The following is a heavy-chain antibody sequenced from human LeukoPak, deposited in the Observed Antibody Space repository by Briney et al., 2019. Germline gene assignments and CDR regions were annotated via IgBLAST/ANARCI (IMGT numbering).Heavy chain of an antibody. CDR3: ARVPRGGKDYDSSGPSDY. V-gene: IGHV4-34*01. J-gene: IGHJ4*02. CDR1: GFTFSNFA. CDR2: INLTGST. D-gene: IGHD3-22*01. Sequence: PGGSLRLSCAASGFTFSNFAMSWVRQAPGKGLELLGEINLTGSTNYNPSLKSRVTISVDTSKNQFSLKLSSVTAADTAVYYCARVPRGGKDYDSSGPSDYWGQGTLVTVSS.